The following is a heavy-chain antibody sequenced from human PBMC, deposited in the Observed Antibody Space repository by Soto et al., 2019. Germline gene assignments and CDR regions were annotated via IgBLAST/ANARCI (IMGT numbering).Heavy chain of an antibody. CDR2: MDNSGNT. D-gene: IGHD6-6*01. CDR1: GGSISSGGSY. J-gene: IGHJ6*02. V-gene: IGHV4-31*03. Sequence: SETLSLTCTVSGGSISSGGSYWSWIRQHSGKGLEWIGYMDNSGNTYYNPSLKGRVTISLDTSKSQFSLELTSVTAADTAVYFCARDPGRSSSSGTYYSGMDVWGQGTTVTV. CDR3: ARDPGRSSSSGTYYSGMDV.